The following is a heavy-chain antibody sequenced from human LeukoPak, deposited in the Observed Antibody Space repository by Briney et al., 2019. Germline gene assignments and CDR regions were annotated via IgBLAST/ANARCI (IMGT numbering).Heavy chain of an antibody. J-gene: IGHJ4*02. Sequence: GTSVKVSCKASGFTFTSSAMQWVRQARGQRLEWIGWIVVGGGNTNYAQKFQERVTITRDMSTSTAYMELSSLRSEDTAVYYCAALPYYYGSRSYYVDYWGQGTLVTVSS. CDR1: GFTFTSSA. CDR3: AALPYYYGSRSYYVDY. CDR2: IVVGGGNT. V-gene: IGHV1-58*02. D-gene: IGHD3-10*01.